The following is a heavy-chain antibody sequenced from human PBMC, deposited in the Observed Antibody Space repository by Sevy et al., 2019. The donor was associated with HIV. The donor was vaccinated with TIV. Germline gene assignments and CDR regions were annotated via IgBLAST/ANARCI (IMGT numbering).Heavy chain of an antibody. CDR2: SIPIFGTT. V-gene: IGHV1-69*13. Sequence: ASVKVSCKASGCTFSRSAISWMRQAPGQGLEWMGGSIPIFGTTNYARNFQGRLTITADESTSAAYMELSSLTSEDSAVYYCARLGAAGLAGWFDPWGQGTLVTVSS. J-gene: IGHJ5*02. CDR3: ARLGAAGLAGWFDP. D-gene: IGHD6-13*01. CDR1: GCTFSRSA.